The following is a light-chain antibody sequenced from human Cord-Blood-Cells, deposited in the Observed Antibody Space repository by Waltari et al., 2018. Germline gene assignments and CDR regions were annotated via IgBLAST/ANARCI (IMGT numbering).Light chain of an antibody. CDR1: SSDVGSYNL. J-gene: IGLJ3*02. CDR3: CSYAGSSTWA. V-gene: IGLV2-23*01. Sequence: QSALTQPASVSGSPGQSITISCTGTSSDVGSYNLVSWYQQHPGKAPKLMIYEGSKRPSGVSNLFSGSKSGNTASLTISGLQAEDEANYSCCSYAGSSTWAFGGGPKLTVL. CDR2: EGS.